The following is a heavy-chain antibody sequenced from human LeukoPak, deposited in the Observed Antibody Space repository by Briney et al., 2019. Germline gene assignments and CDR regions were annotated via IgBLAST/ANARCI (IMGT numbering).Heavy chain of an antibody. CDR1: GGSISSGSYY. CDR3: ARLISVVRGVIGFWGPYYYYMDV. Sequence: PSQTLSLTCTVSGGSISSGSYYWSWIRQPAGKGLEWIGEINHSGSTNYNPSLKGRVTISVDTSKNQFSLKLSSVTAADTAVYYCARLISVVRGVIGFWGPYYYYMDVWGKGTTVTISS. J-gene: IGHJ6*03. D-gene: IGHD3-10*01. V-gene: IGHV4-61*09. CDR2: INHSGST.